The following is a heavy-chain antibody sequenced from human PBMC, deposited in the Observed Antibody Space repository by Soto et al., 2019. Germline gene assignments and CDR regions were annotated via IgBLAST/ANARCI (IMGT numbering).Heavy chain of an antibody. CDR3: AKSDCSGGSCYFPFDC. V-gene: IGHV3-23*01. J-gene: IGHJ4*02. CDR1: GSTFSNYG. CDR2: ISGGGGRT. Sequence: EVQVLEFGGGLVQPGGPLRLSCAASGSTFSNYGMSWVRQAPGKGLEWVSSISGGGGRTYYADSVKGRFTISRDNSKNTLYLQTDSLRAEDTAFYYCAKSDCSGGSCYFPFDCWGQGTLVTVSS. D-gene: IGHD2-15*01.